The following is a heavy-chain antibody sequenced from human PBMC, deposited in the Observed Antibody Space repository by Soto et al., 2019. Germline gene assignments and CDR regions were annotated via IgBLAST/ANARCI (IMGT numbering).Heavy chain of an antibody. CDR1: GGTFSSYS. J-gene: IGHJ4*02. CDR2: IIPILGTS. V-gene: IGHV1-69*01. Sequence: QVQLVQSGAEVKKPGSSVKVSCKASGGTFSSYSISWVRQAPGQGLEWMGGIIPILGTSNYAQKFKGRVTITADESTSTAYMELSSLRSEDTAVYYCAIEYSSSPTYYPIGYWGQGTLVPVSS. CDR3: AIEYSSSPTYYPIGY. D-gene: IGHD6-6*01.